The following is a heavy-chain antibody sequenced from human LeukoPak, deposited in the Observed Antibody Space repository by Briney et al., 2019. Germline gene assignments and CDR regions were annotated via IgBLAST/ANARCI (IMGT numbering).Heavy chain of an antibody. CDR3: AKDLSPIWFGEI. CDR2: ISGGGDST. J-gene: IGHJ4*02. D-gene: IGHD3-10*01. V-gene: IGHV3-23*01. Sequence: PGGSLRLSCAASGFTFSSYAMSWVRQAPGKELEWVSAISGGGDSTYYADSVKGRFTISRDNSKSTLYLQMNSLRAEDTAVYYCAKDLSPIWFGEIGGQGTLVTVSS. CDR1: GFTFSSYA.